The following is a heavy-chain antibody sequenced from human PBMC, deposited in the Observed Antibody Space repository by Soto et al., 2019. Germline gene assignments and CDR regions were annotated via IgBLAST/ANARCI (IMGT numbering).Heavy chain of an antibody. Sequence: ASETLSLTCTVSGGSISSYYWSWIRQPPGKGLEWIGYIYYSGSTNYNPSLKSRVTISVDTSKNQFSLKLSSVTAADTAVYYCARGIAVAGGYFQHWGQGTLVTVSS. CDR3: ARGIAVAGGYFQH. CDR2: IYYSGST. V-gene: IGHV4-59*01. D-gene: IGHD6-19*01. CDR1: GGSISSYY. J-gene: IGHJ1*01.